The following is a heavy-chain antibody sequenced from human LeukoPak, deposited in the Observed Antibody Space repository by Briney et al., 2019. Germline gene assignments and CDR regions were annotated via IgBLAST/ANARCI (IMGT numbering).Heavy chain of an antibody. CDR2: ISFDGSHK. Sequence: GGSLRLSCAASGFTFRSYGIHWVRQAPGKGLEWVAVISFDGSHKYYADSVKGRFTISRDNSQNTLYLQMNSLRAEDTAVYYCAKGPFSYYDSSGYNYFDYWGQGTQVAVSS. D-gene: IGHD3-22*01. J-gene: IGHJ4*02. CDR1: GFTFRSYG. V-gene: IGHV3-30*18. CDR3: AKGPFSYYDSSGYNYFDY.